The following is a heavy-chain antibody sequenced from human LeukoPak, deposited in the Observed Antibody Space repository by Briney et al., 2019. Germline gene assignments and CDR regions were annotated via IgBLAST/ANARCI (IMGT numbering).Heavy chain of an antibody. CDR3: AKMNYIFQSGYPMA. J-gene: IGHJ5*02. CDR2: INPSTGNT. CDR1: GYTFASYD. Sequence: ASVKVSCKASGYTFASYDINWVRQATGQGLEWIRWINPSTGNTGHAQKFQGRVTMTRDTSISTAYMELSSLRSEDTAVYYCAKMNYIFQSGYPMAWGQGTLATVSS. V-gene: IGHV1-8*01. D-gene: IGHD3-3*01.